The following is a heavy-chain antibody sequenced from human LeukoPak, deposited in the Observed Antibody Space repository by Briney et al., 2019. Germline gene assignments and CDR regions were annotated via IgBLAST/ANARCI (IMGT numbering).Heavy chain of an antibody. D-gene: IGHD4-17*01. CDR3: AREDPQTTVPEGMDV. CDR2: IYYSGTT. Sequence: SETLSLTCTVSGGSISNYYWSWIRQPPGKGLEWIGYIYYSGTTNYNPSLKSRVTISVDTSKNQFSLQLSSVTAADPAVYYCAREDPQTTVPEGMDVWGQGTTVTVSS. J-gene: IGHJ6*02. CDR1: GGSISNYY. V-gene: IGHV4-59*01.